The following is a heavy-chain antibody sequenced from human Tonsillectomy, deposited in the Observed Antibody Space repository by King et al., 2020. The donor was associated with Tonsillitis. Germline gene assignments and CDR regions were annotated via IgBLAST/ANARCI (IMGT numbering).Heavy chain of an antibody. V-gene: IGHV4-34*01. D-gene: IGHD3-10*01. J-gene: IGHJ6*02. CDR2: INHSGST. Sequence: VQLQQWGAGLLKPSETLSLTCAVYGGSFSGYYWSWSRQPPGKGLEWIGEINHSGSTNYTPSLKGRVTKSVDTDKNQFSLKLSSVTAADTAGYYFARGQNRRGGINYYYYYGMDVWGQGTTVTVSS. CDR3: ARGQNRRGGINYYYYYGMDV. CDR1: GGSFSGYY.